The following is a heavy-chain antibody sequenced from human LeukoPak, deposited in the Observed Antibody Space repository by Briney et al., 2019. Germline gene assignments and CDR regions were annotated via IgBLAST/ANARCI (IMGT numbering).Heavy chain of an antibody. J-gene: IGHJ4*02. CDR1: GFTFSSYW. Sequence: QAGGSLRLSCAASGFTFSSYWMSWVRQAPGKGLEWVANIKQDGSEKYYVDSVKGRFTISRDNAKNSLYLQMNSLRAEDTAVYYCARDLAYYDYVWGSYRRWGQGTLVTVSS. CDR2: IKQDGSEK. V-gene: IGHV3-7*01. D-gene: IGHD3-16*02. CDR3: ARDLAYYDYVWGSYRR.